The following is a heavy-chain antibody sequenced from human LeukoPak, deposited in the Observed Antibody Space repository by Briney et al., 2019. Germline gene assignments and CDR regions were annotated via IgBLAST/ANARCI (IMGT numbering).Heavy chain of an antibody. D-gene: IGHD3-3*01. CDR2: IYYSGST. CDR1: GGSISSYY. CDR3: ARGRNLYDFWSGPLAGVYYFDY. J-gene: IGHJ4*02. V-gene: IGHV4-59*01. Sequence: PSETLSLTCTVSGGSISSYYWSWIRQPPGKGLEWIGYIYYSGSTNYNPSLKSRVTISVDTSKNQFSLKLSSVTAADTAVYYCARGRNLYDFWSGPLAGVYYFDYWGQGTLVTVSS.